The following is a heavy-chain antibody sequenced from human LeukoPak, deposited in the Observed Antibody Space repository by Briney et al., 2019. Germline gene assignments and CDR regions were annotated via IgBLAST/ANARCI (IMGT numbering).Heavy chain of an antibody. CDR1: GFIFSSYS. CDR2: ISSSSSYI. Sequence: GGSLRLSCVASGFIFSSYSMNWVRQAPGKGLEWVSSISSSSSYIYYADSVKGRFTISRDNAKKSVYLHMSSLRAEDTALYYCARLSAYYYGSYFYYYMDVWGKGTTVTVSS. J-gene: IGHJ6*03. CDR3: ARLSAYYYGSYFYYYMDV. D-gene: IGHD3-10*01. V-gene: IGHV3-21*01.